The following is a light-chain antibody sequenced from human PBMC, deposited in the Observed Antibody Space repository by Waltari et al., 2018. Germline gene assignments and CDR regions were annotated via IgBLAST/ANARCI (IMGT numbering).Light chain of an antibody. CDR3: HQYFSPHWT. Sequence: DIVMTQSPDSLAVSLGERAIINCKSSQSVLYSSNNKNYLAWYQQKPGQPPKLLIYWASTRELGVPDRFSGSGSGTDFTLTISSLQAEDVAVYYCHQYFSPHWTFGQGTKVEIK. CDR2: WAS. J-gene: IGKJ1*01. V-gene: IGKV4-1*01. CDR1: QSVLYSSNNKNY.